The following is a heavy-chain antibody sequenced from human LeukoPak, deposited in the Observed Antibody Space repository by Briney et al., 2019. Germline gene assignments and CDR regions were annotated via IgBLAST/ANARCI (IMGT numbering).Heavy chain of an antibody. CDR1: GFIFSNYP. CDR3: AKGNTVTPDY. CDR2: ITTDGSRT. J-gene: IGHJ4*02. Sequence: PGGSLRLSCAASGFIFSNYPMSWVRQAPGKGLEWVSAITTDGSRTYNADSVKGRFTISRDNSKNTLYLQMNSLRAEDTAVYYCAKGNTVTPDYWGQGTLVTVSS. D-gene: IGHD4-17*01. V-gene: IGHV3-23*01.